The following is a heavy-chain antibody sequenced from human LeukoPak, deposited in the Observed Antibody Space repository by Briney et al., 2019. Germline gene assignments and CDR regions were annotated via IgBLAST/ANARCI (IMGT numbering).Heavy chain of an antibody. Sequence: GRSLRLSCAASGFTFSSYAMSWVRQAPGKGLEWVSAISGSGGVIFYSDSVKGRFTVSRDNSKNTLYLQMNSLRAEDTAVYYCATEPSTYYYDSSGEVYFQHWGQGTLVTVSS. D-gene: IGHD3-22*01. CDR1: GFTFSSYA. CDR2: ISGSGGVI. V-gene: IGHV3-23*01. CDR3: ATEPSTYYYDSSGEVYFQH. J-gene: IGHJ1*01.